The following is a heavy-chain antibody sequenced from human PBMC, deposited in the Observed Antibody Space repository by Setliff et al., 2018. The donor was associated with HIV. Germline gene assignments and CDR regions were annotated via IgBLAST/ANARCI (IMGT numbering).Heavy chain of an antibody. Sequence: PSETLSLTCTVPGDSISSYYWSWIRQPAGKGLEWIGRIYTSGSTNYNPSLKSRVTMSVDTSKNQFSLKLSSVTAADTAVFYCARDRTGGTFDTWGQGTMVTVSS. V-gene: IGHV4-4*07. CDR1: GDSISSYY. CDR3: ARDRTGGTFDT. CDR2: IYTSGST. D-gene: IGHD3-16*01. J-gene: IGHJ3*02.